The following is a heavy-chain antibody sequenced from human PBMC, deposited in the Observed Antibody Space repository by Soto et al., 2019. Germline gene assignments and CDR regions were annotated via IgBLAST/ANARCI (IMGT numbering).Heavy chain of an antibody. D-gene: IGHD6-19*01. CDR2: INAGNGNT. V-gene: IGHV1-3*05. CDR1: GYTFTTYA. CDR3: ARAVAVPADFDY. Sequence: QVQLVQSGAEEKKPGASVKVSCKASGYTFTTYAMHWVRQAPGQRLEWMGWINAGNGNTTYSQKFQGRVTITRDTPASTAYMELSSLRSEDTAVYYCARAVAVPADFDYWGQGTLVTVSS. J-gene: IGHJ4*02.